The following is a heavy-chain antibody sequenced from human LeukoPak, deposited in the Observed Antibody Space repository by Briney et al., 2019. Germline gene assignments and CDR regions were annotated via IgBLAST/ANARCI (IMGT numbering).Heavy chain of an antibody. Sequence: GGSLRLSCAASGFTFSSYAMSWVRQAPGKGLEWVAVISYDGSNKYYADSVKGRFTISRDNSKNTLYLQMNSLRAEDTAVYYCAKDLYLTGYSFDYWGQGALVTVSS. J-gene: IGHJ4*02. CDR2: ISYDGSNK. CDR3: AKDLYLTGYSFDY. CDR1: GFTFSSYA. D-gene: IGHD3-9*01. V-gene: IGHV3-30*18.